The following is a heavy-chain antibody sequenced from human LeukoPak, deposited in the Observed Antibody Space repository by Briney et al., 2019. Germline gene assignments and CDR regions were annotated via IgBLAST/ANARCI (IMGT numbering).Heavy chain of an antibody. J-gene: IGHJ6*02. D-gene: IGHD3-22*01. CDR3: ARDYYDSSGFFVYNNGMDV. CDR2: ISYDGTNK. Sequence: PGGSLRLSCAASGFTFGSYTIHWVRQAPGKGLEWVALISYDGTNKYYADSVKGRFTISRDNSKNTLYLQMNSLRAEDTAVYYCARDYYDSSGFFVYNNGMDVWGQGTTVTVSS. V-gene: IGHV3-30-3*01. CDR1: GFTFGSYT.